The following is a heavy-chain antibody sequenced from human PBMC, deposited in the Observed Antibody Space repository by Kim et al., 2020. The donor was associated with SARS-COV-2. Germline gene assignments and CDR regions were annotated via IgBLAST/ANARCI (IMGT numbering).Heavy chain of an antibody. Sequence: GGSLRLSCAASGFTFSSYGMHWVRQAPGKGLEWVAVISYDGSNKYYADSVKGRFTISRDNSKNTLYLQMNSLRAEDTAVYYCARETPYYYDSSGPPDYWGPGTLVTVSS. V-gene: IGHV3-33*05. CDR3: ARETPYYYDSSGPPDY. CDR1: GFTFSSYG. CDR2: ISYDGSNK. D-gene: IGHD3-22*01. J-gene: IGHJ4*02.